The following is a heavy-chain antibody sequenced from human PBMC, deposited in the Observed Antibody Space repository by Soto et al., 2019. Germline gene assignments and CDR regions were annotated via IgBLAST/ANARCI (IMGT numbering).Heavy chain of an antibody. CDR2: IIPILGIA. Sequence: SVKVSCKASGGTFSSYTISWVRLAPGQGLEWMGRIIPILGIANYAQKFQGRDTITADRSTSTAYMELSSLRSEDTAEYYCSSCLCNQGPIAVARDDAFDIWGQGTMVTVSS. J-gene: IGHJ3*02. D-gene: IGHD6-19*01. CDR1: GGTFSSYT. CDR3: SSCLCNQGPIAVARDDAFDI. V-gene: IGHV1-69*02.